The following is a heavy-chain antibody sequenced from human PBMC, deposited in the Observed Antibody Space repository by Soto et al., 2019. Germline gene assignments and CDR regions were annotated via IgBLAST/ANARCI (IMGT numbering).Heavy chain of an antibody. J-gene: IGHJ5*02. V-gene: IGHV4-34*01. CDR2: INHSGST. D-gene: IGHD2-2*01. CDR1: GVSFIGYY. CDR3: ARGGYCRRTSCYANRKINWVDP. Sequence: SETLSLTCAVYGVSFIGYYWSWIRQPPWKGLEWIGEINHSGSTNYNPSLKSRVTISVDTSKNQFSLKLSSVTAADTAVYYCARGGYCRRTSCYANRKINWVDPWGQGTLVTVS.